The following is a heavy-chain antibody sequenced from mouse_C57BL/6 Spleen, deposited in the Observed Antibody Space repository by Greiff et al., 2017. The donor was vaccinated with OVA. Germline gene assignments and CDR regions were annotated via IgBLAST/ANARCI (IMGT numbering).Heavy chain of an antibody. CDR2: ISYDGSN. V-gene: IGHV3-6*01. D-gene: IGHD2-3*01. CDR1: GYSITSGYY. J-gene: IGHJ3*01. CDR3: ARGDGYYSWFAY. Sequence: VQLKESGPGLVKPSQSLSLTCSVTGYSITSGYYWNWIRQFPGNKLEWMGYISYDGSNNYNPSLKNRISITRDTSKNQFFLKLNSVTTEDTATYYCARGDGYYSWFAYWGQGTLVTVSA.